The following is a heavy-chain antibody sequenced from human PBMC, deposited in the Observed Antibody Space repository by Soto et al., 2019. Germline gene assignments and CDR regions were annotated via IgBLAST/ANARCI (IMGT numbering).Heavy chain of an antibody. CDR3: VRDPGQYDSGCEYCHH. CDR1: GFTFSSYW. Sequence: EVQLVESGGGLVQPGGSLRLSCAASGFTFSSYWMHWVRQAPGKGLVWVSRINSDGSSATYADSVKGRVTISRDNARNTRFLQMSSRRAEDTAAYYCVRDPGQYDSGCEYCHHWGLGTLVTVSS. D-gene: IGHD6-19*01. CDR2: INSDGSSA. J-gene: IGHJ1*01. V-gene: IGHV3-74*01.